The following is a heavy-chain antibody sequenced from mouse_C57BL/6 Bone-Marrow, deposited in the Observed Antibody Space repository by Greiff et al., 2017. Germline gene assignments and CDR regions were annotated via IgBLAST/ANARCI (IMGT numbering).Heavy chain of an antibody. V-gene: IGHV1-75*01. D-gene: IGHD3-2*02. Sequence: QVQLQQSGPELVKPGASVKLSCKASGYTFTDYYINWVKQRPGQGLEWIGGIFPGSGSTYYNEKFKAKATITVDKSSSTAYMLLSSLTSEDSAVCFCARAAQAHWFAYWGQGTLVTVSA. CDR2: IFPGSGST. J-gene: IGHJ3*01. CDR3: ARAAQAHWFAY. CDR1: GYTFTDYY.